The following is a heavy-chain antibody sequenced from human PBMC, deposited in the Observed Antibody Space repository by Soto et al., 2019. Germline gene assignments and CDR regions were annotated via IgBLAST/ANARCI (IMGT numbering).Heavy chain of an antibody. V-gene: IGHV4-4*02. CDR3: AGSTEWRLDY. J-gene: IGHJ4*02. D-gene: IGHD3-3*01. CDR1: GGSISTNW. CDR2: VDHAGST. Sequence: QVQLQESGPGLVKPSGTLSLTCAVSGGSISTNWWSWVRQPPGQGLEWIGVVDHAGSTNYNASLKSRVTLSVDKSKTQFSLTLISFTAGDTAVYYCAGSTEWRLDYWGQGSLVTVSS.